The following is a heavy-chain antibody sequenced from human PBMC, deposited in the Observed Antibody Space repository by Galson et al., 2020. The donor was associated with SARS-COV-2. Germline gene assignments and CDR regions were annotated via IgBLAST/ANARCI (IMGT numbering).Heavy chain of an antibody. CDR2: ISYDGSNK. Sequence: GESLKISCAASGFTFSTYGMHWVRQAPGKGLEWVALISYDGSNKYYGDSVKGRFTISRDNSKNTLYLQMNSLRAEDTAVYFCAKDLRGYSYGQFDYWGQGTLVTVSS. CDR1: GFTFSTYG. D-gene: IGHD5-18*01. J-gene: IGHJ4*02. V-gene: IGHV3-30*18. CDR3: AKDLRGYSYGQFDY.